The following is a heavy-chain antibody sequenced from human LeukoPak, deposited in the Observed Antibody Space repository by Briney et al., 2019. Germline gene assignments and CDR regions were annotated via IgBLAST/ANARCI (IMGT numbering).Heavy chain of an antibody. CDR3: ARRHCSSTSCSTKYYFDY. CDR1: GYTFTGYY. Sequence: ASVKVSCKASGYTFTGYYMHWVRQAPGQGLEWMGWINPNSGGTNYAQKFQGRVTMTRDTSISTAYMELSRLRSDDTAVYYCARRHCSSTSCSTKYYFDYWGQGTLVTVSS. J-gene: IGHJ4*02. CDR2: INPNSGGT. D-gene: IGHD2-2*01. V-gene: IGHV1-2*02.